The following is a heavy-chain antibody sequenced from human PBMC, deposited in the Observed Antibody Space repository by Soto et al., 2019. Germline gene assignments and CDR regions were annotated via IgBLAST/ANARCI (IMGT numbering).Heavy chain of an antibody. Sequence: GGSLRLSCAASGFTFSSYAMSWVRQAPGKGLEWVSAISGSGGSTYYADSVKGRFTISRDNSKNTLYLQMNSLRAEDTAVYYCAKCPMLSQLRIAAPRSFDYWGQGTLVTVSS. CDR2: ISGSGGST. D-gene: IGHD6-13*01. CDR1: GFTFSSYA. V-gene: IGHV3-23*01. CDR3: AKCPMLSQLRIAAPRSFDY. J-gene: IGHJ4*02.